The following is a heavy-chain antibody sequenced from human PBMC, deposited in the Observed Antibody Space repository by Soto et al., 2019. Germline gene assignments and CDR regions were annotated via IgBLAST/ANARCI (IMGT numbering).Heavy chain of an antibody. CDR1: GGSISSGVHY. CDR3: ARSGSSSRYYFDY. J-gene: IGHJ4*02. D-gene: IGHD6-13*01. V-gene: IGHV4-31*03. CDR2: IYYSGNT. Sequence: SETLSLTCTVSGGSISSGVHYWSWIRQHPGKGLEWIGYIYYSGNTYYNPSLKSRVTISVDTSKNQFSLKLISVTAADTAVYYCARSGSSSRYYFDYWGQGTLVTVSS.